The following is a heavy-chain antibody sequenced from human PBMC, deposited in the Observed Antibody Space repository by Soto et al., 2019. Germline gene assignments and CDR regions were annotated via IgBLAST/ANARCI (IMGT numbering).Heavy chain of an antibody. J-gene: IGHJ6*02. V-gene: IGHV4-59*08. CDR1: GGSISSYY. CDR3: ARGEFLWFGEPEPYYGMDV. Sequence: QVQLQESGPGLVKPSETLSLTCTVSGGSISSYYWSWIRQPPGKGLEWIGYIYYSGSTNYNPSLKSRVTISVDTSKNQFSLKLSSVTAADTAVYYCARGEFLWFGEPEPYYGMDVWGQGTTVTVSS. D-gene: IGHD3-10*01. CDR2: IYYSGST.